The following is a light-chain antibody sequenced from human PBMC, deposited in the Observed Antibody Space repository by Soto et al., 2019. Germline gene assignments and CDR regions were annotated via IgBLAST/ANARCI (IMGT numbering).Light chain of an antibody. CDR2: AAA. J-gene: IGKJ1*01. CDR1: QRISSY. V-gene: IGKV1-39*01. CDR3: QQSDSTPRT. Sequence: DIQMTQSPSSLSASVGDRVTITCGASQRISSYLNWYQQKPGKAPNLLIYAAASLQSGGPSRFSGSGSGTDFTHTISSLQPEDFATYYCQQSDSTPRTFGQGTKVEI.